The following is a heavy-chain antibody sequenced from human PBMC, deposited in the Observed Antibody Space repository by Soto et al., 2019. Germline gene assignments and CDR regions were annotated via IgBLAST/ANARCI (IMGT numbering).Heavy chain of an antibody. CDR2: IYYSGST. D-gene: IGHD2-15*01. J-gene: IGHJ4*02. V-gene: IGHV4-31*03. CDR1: GGSISSGGYY. CDR3: ARVLPYCSGGSCRMYYFDY. Sequence: SATLSLTCTVSGGSISSGGYYWSWIRQHPGKGLEWIGYIYYSGSTYYNPSLKSRVTISVDTSKNQFSLKLSSVTAADTAVYYCARVLPYCSGGSCRMYYFDYWGQGTLVTVSS.